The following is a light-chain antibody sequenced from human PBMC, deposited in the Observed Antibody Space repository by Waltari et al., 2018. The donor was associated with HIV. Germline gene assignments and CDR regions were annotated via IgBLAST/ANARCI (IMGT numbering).Light chain of an antibody. CDR2: SNN. CDR1: TSNIGSKF. J-gene: IGLJ3*02. CDR3: AAWDVSLSGWV. V-gene: IGLV1-47*02. Sequence: SVLTQPPSTSGTPGQKVTISCSGSTSNIGSKFVYWYQQFPGTAPKLLIYSNNERPSGVPDRFSGSKSGISASLAITGLRSEDEADYYCAAWDVSLSGWVFGGGTKLTVL.